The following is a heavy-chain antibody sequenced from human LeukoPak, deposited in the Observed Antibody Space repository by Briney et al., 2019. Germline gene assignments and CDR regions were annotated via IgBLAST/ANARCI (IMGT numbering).Heavy chain of an antibody. J-gene: IGHJ4*02. V-gene: IGHV4-30-4*01. CDR3: ARDLLNEGNHLDY. CDR1: GGSISSGNYY. CDR2: IYYSGST. Sequence: SETLSLTCTVSGGSISSGNYYWSWIRQPPGKGLEWIGYIYYSGSTYYNPSLKSRVTISVDTSKNQFSLKLSSVTAADTAVYYCARDLLNEGNHLDYWGQGTLVTVSS. D-gene: IGHD4-23*01.